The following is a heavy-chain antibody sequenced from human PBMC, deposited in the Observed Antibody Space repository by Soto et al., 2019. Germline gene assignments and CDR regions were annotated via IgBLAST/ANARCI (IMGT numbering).Heavy chain of an antibody. CDR3: ATTNVDTAMAGGPVVDYGMDV. CDR1: GDAFACCS. CDR2: INPNSGGT. Sequence: SVEACWEAPGDAFACCSRQSLRHSPQKGLDCMGWINPNSGGTNYAQKFQGWVTMTRDTSISTAYMELSRLRSDDTAVYYCATTNVDTAMAGGPVVDYGMDVWGQGTTVTVSS. D-gene: IGHD5-18*01. V-gene: IGHV1-2*04. J-gene: IGHJ6*02.